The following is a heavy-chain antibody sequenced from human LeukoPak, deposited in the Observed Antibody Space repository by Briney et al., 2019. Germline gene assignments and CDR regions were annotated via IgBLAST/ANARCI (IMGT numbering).Heavy chain of an antibody. CDR3: ARDHRYCSSTSCARGRLGY. D-gene: IGHD2-2*01. V-gene: IGHV1-18*01. CDR1: DYTFTSYG. J-gene: IGHJ4*02. Sequence: ASVKVSCKASDYTFTSYGISWVRQAPGQGLEWMGWISAYNGNTNYAQKLQGRVTMTTDTSTSTAYMELRSLRSDDTAVYYCARDHRYCSSTSCARGRLGYWGQGTLVTVSS. CDR2: ISAYNGNT.